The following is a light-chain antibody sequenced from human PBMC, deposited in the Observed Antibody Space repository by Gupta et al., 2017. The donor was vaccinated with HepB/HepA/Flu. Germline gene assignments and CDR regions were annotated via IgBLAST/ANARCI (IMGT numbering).Light chain of an antibody. Sequence: EIVLTQSPGTLSLSPGETATLSCRASQSISSSSLAWYQQKPGQAPRLLIYGASSRATDIPGRFSGSGSGTDFILTISRLEPEDFAVYYCQQYGSSPYTFGQGTKLEIK. V-gene: IGKV3-20*01. J-gene: IGKJ2*01. CDR1: QSISSSS. CDR3: QQYGSSPYT. CDR2: GAS.